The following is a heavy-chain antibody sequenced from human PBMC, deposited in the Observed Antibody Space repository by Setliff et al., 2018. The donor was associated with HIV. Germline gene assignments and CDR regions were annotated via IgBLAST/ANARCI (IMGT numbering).Heavy chain of an antibody. Sequence: AASVKVSCKASGYNFNSFGINWVRQAPGQGLEWMGWISTYNGRTDYVQKLQDRVTMTTDTYTSTAYMDLRSLISDDTAVYYCARGFSRWYGAFDMWGQGTVVTVSS. CDR2: ISTYNGRT. CDR1: GYNFNSFG. CDR3: ARGFSRWYGAFDM. V-gene: IGHV1-18*01. J-gene: IGHJ3*02. D-gene: IGHD6-13*01.